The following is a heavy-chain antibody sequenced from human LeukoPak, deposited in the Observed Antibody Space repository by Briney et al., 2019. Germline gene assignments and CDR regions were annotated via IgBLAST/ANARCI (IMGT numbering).Heavy chain of an antibody. CDR3: ARVGRYCSSPSCHFDY. J-gene: IGHJ4*02. CDR1: GFTFSSYG. Sequence: GGSLRLSCAASGFTFSSYGMHWVRQAPGKGLEWAAVIWYGGSKKYYADSVKGRFTISRDNSKNTLYLQMNSLRAEDTAVYYCARVGRYCSSPSCHFDYWGQGTLVTVSS. V-gene: IGHV3-33*01. CDR2: IWYGGSKK. D-gene: IGHD2-2*01.